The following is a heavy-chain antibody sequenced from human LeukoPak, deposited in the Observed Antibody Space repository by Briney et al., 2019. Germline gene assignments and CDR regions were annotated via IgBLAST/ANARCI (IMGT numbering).Heavy chain of an antibody. D-gene: IGHD3-16*02. V-gene: IGHV4-39*01. CDR1: GDSISSYNYF. J-gene: IGHJ4*02. Sequence: SETLSLTCTVSGDSISSYNYFWGWIRQPPGKGLEWIGSIYYSGSTYYNPSLKSRVTISVDTSKNQFSLKLSSVTAADTAVYYCARLTGYDYVWGSYPDPYFDYWGQGTLVTVSS. CDR3: ARLTGYDYVWGSYPDPYFDY. CDR2: IYYSGST.